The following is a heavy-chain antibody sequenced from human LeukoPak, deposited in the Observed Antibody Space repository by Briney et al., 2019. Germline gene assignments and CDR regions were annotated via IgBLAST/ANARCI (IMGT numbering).Heavy chain of an antibody. V-gene: IGHV3-7*01. CDR1: GFTFTTYW. CDR2: IKQDGSEK. D-gene: IGHD1-26*01. Sequence: PGGSLRLSCAASGFTFTTYWMSWVRQAPGKGLEWVANIKQDGSEKYYVDSVKGRFTISRDNAKNSLYLQMNSLRAEDTAVYYCARALGSYYAFDIWGQGTMVTVSS. CDR3: ARALGSYYAFDI. J-gene: IGHJ3*02.